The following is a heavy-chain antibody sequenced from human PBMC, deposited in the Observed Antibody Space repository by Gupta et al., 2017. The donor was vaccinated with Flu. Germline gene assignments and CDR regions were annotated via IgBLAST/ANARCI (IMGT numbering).Heavy chain of an antibody. Sequence: ISCKASGYSFTNYGIGWVRQMPGKGLEWMGIIYPPDSDTRYSPSFQGQVTMSVDKSVTTASLQWSRLKASDTAIYYCARLGASADDWGQGTLVTVSS. J-gene: IGHJ4*02. CDR2: IYPPDSDT. V-gene: IGHV5-51*01. CDR3: ARLGASADD. CDR1: GYSFTNYG.